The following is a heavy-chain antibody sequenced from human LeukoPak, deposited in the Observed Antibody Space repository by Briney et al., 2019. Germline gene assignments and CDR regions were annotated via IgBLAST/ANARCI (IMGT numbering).Heavy chain of an antibody. CDR3: ARGYCSGGSCYRYYFDY. CDR1: VFTISSYG. D-gene: IGHD2-15*01. CDR2: IWYDGSNK. V-gene: IGHV3-33*01. J-gene: IGHJ4*02. Sequence: GRSLRLSCAASVFTISSYGMHWVRQAPGKGLEWVAVIWYDGSNKYYADSVKGRFTISRDNSKNTLYLQMNSLRAEDTAVYYCARGYCSGGSCYRYYFDYWGQGTLVTVSS.